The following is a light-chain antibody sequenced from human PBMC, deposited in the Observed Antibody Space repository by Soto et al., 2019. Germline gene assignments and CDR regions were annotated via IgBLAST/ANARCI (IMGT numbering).Light chain of an antibody. J-gene: IGKJ1*01. Sequence: DIQMTQSPSSLSAFVGDRVTITCRASQSISTYLNWYQQRPGKAPKVLIYGASSLQSGVPSRFSGSGSGTDFALIITSLQPEDFATYYCQRSYSTPWTVGQGTKVEIK. CDR1: QSISTY. CDR3: QRSYSTPWT. V-gene: IGKV1-39*01. CDR2: GAS.